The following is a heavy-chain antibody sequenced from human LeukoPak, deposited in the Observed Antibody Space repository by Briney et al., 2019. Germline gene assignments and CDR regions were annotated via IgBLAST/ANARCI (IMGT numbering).Heavy chain of an antibody. CDR1: GYTFTSYD. D-gene: IGHD3-16*01. V-gene: IGHV1-8*01. Sequence: GASVKVSCKASGYTFTSYDINWVRQATGQGLQWMGWMNPHSGNAGYAQNFQGRVSMTRNTSINTAYVELSSLRSDDTAMYYCARGSVWGKTPFDYWGQGILVTVSS. CDR2: MNPHSGNA. CDR3: ARGSVWGKTPFDY. J-gene: IGHJ4*02.